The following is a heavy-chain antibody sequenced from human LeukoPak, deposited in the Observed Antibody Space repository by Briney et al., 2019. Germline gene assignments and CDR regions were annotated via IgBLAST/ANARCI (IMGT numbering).Heavy chain of an antibody. J-gene: IGHJ4*02. CDR1: GFTFSTYA. CDR3: ATDVNSFGDFFGY. Sequence: QPGGSLRLSCAASGFTFSTYAMAWVRQAPGKGLEWVSTIDGSGGATHYADSVKGRFTISRDNSKNTLYLQLNSLRAEDTAIYYCATDVNSFGDFFGYWGQGTLVTVSS. CDR2: IDGSGGAT. V-gene: IGHV3-23*01. D-gene: IGHD3-3*01.